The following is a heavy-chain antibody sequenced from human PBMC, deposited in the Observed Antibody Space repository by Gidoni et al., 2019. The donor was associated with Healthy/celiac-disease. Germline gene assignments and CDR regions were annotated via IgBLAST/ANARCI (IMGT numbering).Heavy chain of an antibody. J-gene: IGHJ6*03. V-gene: IGHV5-51*03. CDR2: IYPGDSDT. CDR3: ARMARPGDIAARPEYYYMDV. CDR1: GYSFTSSW. D-gene: IGHD6-6*01. Sequence: EVQLVQSGAEVKKPGESLKISCQGSGYSFTSSWIGWVRQMPGKGLEWMGIIYPGDSDTRYSPSFQGQVTISADKSISTAYLQWSSLKASDTAMYYCARMARPGDIAARPEYYYMDVWGKGTTVTVSS.